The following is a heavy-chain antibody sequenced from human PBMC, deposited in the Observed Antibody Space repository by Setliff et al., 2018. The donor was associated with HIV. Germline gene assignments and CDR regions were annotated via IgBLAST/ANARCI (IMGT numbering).Heavy chain of an antibody. CDR3: AREGQATDSFDM. J-gene: IGHJ3*02. Sequence: SLRLSCVASGFPLSSHEMSWVRQAPGKGLEWVSYISNSGTTIYYADSVKGRFTISRDNGKNSLYLQMTSLRADDTALYYCAREGQATDSFDMWGQGTMVTVSS. D-gene: IGHD5-12*01. CDR1: GFPLSSHE. V-gene: IGHV3-48*03. CDR2: ISNSGTTI.